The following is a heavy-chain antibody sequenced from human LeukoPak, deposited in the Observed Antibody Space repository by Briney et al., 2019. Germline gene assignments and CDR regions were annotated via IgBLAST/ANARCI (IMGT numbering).Heavy chain of an antibody. CDR1: GYTFTGYY. CDR3: ASSIAAAGTGMDV. V-gene: IGHV1-2*04. J-gene: IGHJ6*02. D-gene: IGHD6-13*01. Sequence: GASVKVSCKASGYTFTGYYMHWVRQAPGQGLEWMGWINPNSGGTNYAQKFQGWVTMTRDTSISTASMELSRLRSDDTAVYYCASSIAAAGTGMDVWGQGTTVTVSS. CDR2: INPNSGGT.